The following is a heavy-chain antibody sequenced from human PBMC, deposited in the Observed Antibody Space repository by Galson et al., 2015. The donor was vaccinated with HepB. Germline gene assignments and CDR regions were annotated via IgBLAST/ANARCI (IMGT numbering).Heavy chain of an antibody. CDR1: GFTFDTHS. J-gene: IGHJ4*02. CDR2: ISGNSAYI. Sequence: SLRLSCAASGFTFDTHSLIWVRQAPGQGLQWVSAISGNSAYIYYADSVKGRFTISRDNAKNSLYLQMNSLRAEDTAIYYCASRTRFRTGSGPEDYWGQGTLVTVSS. V-gene: IGHV3-21*01. CDR3: ASRTRFRTGSGPEDY. D-gene: IGHD1/OR15-1a*01.